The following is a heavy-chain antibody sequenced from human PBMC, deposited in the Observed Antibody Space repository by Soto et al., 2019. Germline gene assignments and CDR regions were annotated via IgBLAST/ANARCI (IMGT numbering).Heavy chain of an antibody. CDR1: GGTLSSYA. D-gene: IGHD2-2*01. CDR2: IIPIFDTA. V-gene: IGHV1-69*13. Sequence: SVKGACKASGGTLSSYAISWVRQAPGQGLEWMGGIIPIFDTANYAQNFQGRVTITADEYTSTAYMELSSLRSEDTAVYYCARHDCISSSCYYYYYYGMDVWGQGTTVTVSS. J-gene: IGHJ6*02. CDR3: ARHDCISSSCYYYYYYGMDV.